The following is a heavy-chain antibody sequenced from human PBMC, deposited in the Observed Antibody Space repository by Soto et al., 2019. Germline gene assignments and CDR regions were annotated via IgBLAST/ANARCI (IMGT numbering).Heavy chain of an antibody. CDR2: FDPEDGET. CDR1: GYTLTELS. D-gene: IGHD3-3*01. J-gene: IGHJ6*02. CDR3: ATNLQAHYDFWSGYKLYGMDV. V-gene: IGHV1-24*01. Sequence: ASVKVSCKVSGYTLTELSMHWVRQAPGKRLEWMGGFDPEDGETIYAQKFQGRVTMTEDTSTDTAYMELSSLRSEDTAVYYCATNLQAHYDFWSGYKLYGMDVWGQGTTVTVSS.